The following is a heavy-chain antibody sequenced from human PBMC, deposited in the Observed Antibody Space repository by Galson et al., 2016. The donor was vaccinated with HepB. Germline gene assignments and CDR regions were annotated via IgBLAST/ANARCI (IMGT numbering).Heavy chain of an antibody. CDR1: GFSLSTYG. CDR2: IWHDGSNQ. D-gene: IGHD6-19*01. V-gene: IGHV3-33*08. J-gene: IGHJ4*02. Sequence: SLRLSCAASGFSLSTYGVHWVRQAPGKGLEWVALIWHDGSNQYYADSVKGRFTISRDNSKNTLYLQMNSLRAGDSAVYYCARESPHIAVPVLDDWGQGTLVTVSS. CDR3: ARESPHIAVPVLDD.